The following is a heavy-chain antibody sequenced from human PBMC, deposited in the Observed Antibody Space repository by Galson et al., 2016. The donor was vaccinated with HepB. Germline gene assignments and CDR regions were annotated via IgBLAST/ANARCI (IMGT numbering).Heavy chain of an antibody. D-gene: IGHD3-10*01. J-gene: IGHJ5*02. CDR2: ISSGGST. Sequence: SLRLSCAASGFSVSSNYMSWVRQAPGKGLQWVSVISSGGSTYYADSVKGRFTISRDNSKNTLHLQMNSLRAEDTAVYYCARDGEYYYGSGSYAETWGQGTLVTVSS. V-gene: IGHV3-53*01. CDR1: GFSVSSNY. CDR3: ARDGEYYYGSGSYAET.